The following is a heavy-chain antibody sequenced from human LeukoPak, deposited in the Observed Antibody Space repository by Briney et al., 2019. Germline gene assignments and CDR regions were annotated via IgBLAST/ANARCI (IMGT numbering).Heavy chain of an antibody. V-gene: IGHV3-23*01. CDR2: ITGSGSGA. CDR3: AKVRGDHAHLQDDFDF. CDR1: RFTFSSHA. J-gene: IGHJ4*02. D-gene: IGHD2-21*02. Sequence: GGSLRLSCTASRFTFSSHAMTWVRQSAGKGLQWVSSITGSGSGAYYADSVKGRVTISRDNSKNTLFLHMDSLRVEDTAMYYCAKVRGDHAHLQDDFDFWGQGTLVTVSS.